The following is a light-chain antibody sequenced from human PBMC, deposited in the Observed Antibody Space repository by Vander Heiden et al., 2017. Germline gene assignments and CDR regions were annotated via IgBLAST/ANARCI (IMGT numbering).Light chain of an antibody. CDR1: QTVSSN. V-gene: IGKV3-15*01. CDR3: QQYNNWPGT. J-gene: IGKJ4*01. Sequence: EIVMTQSPATLSVSPGERATLSCRASQTVSSNLAWYQQKPGQAPRLLIYGASTRAAGIPARFTGSGSGTEFTLTISSRQSEDFAVYCCQQYNNWPGTFGGGTKVEIK. CDR2: GAS.